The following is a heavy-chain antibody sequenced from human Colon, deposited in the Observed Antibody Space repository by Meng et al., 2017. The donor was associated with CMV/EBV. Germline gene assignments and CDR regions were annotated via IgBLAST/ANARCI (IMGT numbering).Heavy chain of an antibody. J-gene: IGHJ4*02. V-gene: IGHV3-30*02. CDR3: ATDHLWGMPN. CDR1: GFIFSHYS. CDR2: IRFDGSQQ. Sequence: QGQLGGSGGGGVQPGGSLRLSCVTSGFIFSHYSMQWVRQSPGKGLEWVAHIRFDGSQQFYVQSVKGRFTVSRHDPKNTLYLQMNDLRPEDTGVYYCATDHLWGMPNWGRGTLVTVSS. D-gene: IGHD3-3*02.